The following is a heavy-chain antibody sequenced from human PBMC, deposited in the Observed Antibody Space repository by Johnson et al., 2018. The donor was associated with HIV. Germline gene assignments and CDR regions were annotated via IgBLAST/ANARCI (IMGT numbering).Heavy chain of an antibody. CDR2: ISSSASTI. V-gene: IGHV3-11*04. D-gene: IGHD5-12*01. CDR1: GFTFSDYY. J-gene: IGHJ3*02. CDR3: AKVPWGYSGYDTACDS. Sequence: QVQLVESGGGGVQPGRSLRLSCAASGFTFSDYYMSWIRQTPGKGLEWLSYISSSASTIYYADSVKGRFTISRDNAKNSLFLQMNSLRAEDTAVYYCAKVPWGYSGYDTACDSWGQGTMVTVAS.